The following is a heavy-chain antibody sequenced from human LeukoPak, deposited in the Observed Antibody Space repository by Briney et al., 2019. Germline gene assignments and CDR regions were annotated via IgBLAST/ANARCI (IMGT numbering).Heavy chain of an antibody. D-gene: IGHD3-10*01. CDR2: IYYSGST. CDR3: ASSYYYGSGSYRYYGMDV. Sequence: PSQTLSLTCTVSGGPISSYYWSWIRQPPGKGLEWIGYIYYSGSTNYNPSLKSRVTISVDTSKNQFSLKLSSVTAADTAVYYCASSYYYGSGSYRYYGMDVWGQGTTVTVSS. V-gene: IGHV4-59*08. CDR1: GGPISSYY. J-gene: IGHJ6*02.